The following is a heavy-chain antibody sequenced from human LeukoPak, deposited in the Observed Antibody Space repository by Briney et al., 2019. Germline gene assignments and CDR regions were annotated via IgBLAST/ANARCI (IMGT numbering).Heavy chain of an antibody. CDR3: AKDPDGAAVYFDY. CDR1: GFTFSSYA. V-gene: IGHV3-23*01. J-gene: IGHJ4*02. CDR2: ISGSGGST. Sequence: PGGSLRLSCAASGFTFSSYAMSWVRQAPGKGLEWVSAISGSGGSTYYAGSVKGRLTISRDNSKNTLYLQMNSLRAEDTAVYYCAKDPDGAAVYFDYWGQGTLVTVSS. D-gene: IGHD6-13*01.